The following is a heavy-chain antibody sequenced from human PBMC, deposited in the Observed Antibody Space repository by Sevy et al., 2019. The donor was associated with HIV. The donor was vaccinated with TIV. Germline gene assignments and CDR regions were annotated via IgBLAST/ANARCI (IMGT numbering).Heavy chain of an antibody. V-gene: IGHV1-2*02. CDR2: INPNDGVT. J-gene: IGHJ6*02. D-gene: IGHD1-1*01. Sequence: ASVKVSCKASGYTFTDYYIHWVRQAPGQGLELMAWINPNDGVTNYAQRFQGGVTVTRDTSISTAYMELRRLRSDDTAIYYCARLTTMPTSDLYGMDVWGQGTMVTV. CDR3: ARLTTMPTSDLYGMDV. CDR1: GYTFTDYY.